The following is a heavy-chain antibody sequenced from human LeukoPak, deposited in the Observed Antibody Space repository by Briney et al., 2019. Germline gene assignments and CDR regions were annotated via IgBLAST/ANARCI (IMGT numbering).Heavy chain of an antibody. V-gene: IGHV1-69*13. D-gene: IGHD1-7*01. J-gene: IGHJ4*02. Sequence: SVKVSCKASGGTFSSYAISWVRQAPGQGLEWMGGIIPIFGTANCAQKFQGRVTITADESTSTAYMELSSLRSEDTAVYYCARPRYNWNYVFDYWGQGTLVTVSS. CDR2: IIPIFGTA. CDR3: ARPRYNWNYVFDY. CDR1: GGTFSSYA.